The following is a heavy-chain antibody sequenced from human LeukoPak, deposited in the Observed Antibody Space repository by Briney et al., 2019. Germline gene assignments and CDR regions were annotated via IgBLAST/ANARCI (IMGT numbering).Heavy chain of an antibody. CDR1: GDSISSSSYY. D-gene: IGHD3-9*01. Sequence: SETLSLTCTVSGDSISSSSYYWGWIRQPPGKGLEWIGSFYFSGSAYYNPSLESRITVSVDASKNQFSLKLTSVTAADTAVYYCARQHEILTGYAFDIWGHGTMVTVSS. J-gene: IGHJ3*02. CDR2: FYFSGSA. V-gene: IGHV4-39*01. CDR3: ARQHEILTGYAFDI.